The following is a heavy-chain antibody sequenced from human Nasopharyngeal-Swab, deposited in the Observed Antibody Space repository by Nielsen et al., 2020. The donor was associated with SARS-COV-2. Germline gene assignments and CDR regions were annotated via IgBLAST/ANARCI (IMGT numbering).Heavy chain of an antibody. V-gene: IGHV3-48*04. Sequence: GGSLRLSCAASGFTFSSYSMNWVRQAPGKGLEWVSYISSSSSTIYYADSVKGRFTISRDNAKNSLYLQMNSLRAEDTAVYYFARDGYRRSWDLFPEYFQPRGQGTLVTVSS. CDR2: ISSSSSTI. J-gene: IGHJ1*01. D-gene: IGHD6-13*01. CDR3: ARDGYRRSWDLFPEYFQP. CDR1: GFTFSSYS.